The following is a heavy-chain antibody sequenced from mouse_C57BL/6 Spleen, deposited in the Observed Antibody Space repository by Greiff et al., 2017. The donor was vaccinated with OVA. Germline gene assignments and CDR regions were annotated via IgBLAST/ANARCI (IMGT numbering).Heavy chain of an antibody. CDR3: ARGRYYGSSDYYAMDY. J-gene: IGHJ4*01. D-gene: IGHD1-1*01. V-gene: IGHV5-17*01. CDR1: GFTFSDYG. Sequence: DVMLVESGGGLVKPGGSLKLSCAASGFTFSDYGMHWVRQAPEKGLEWVAYISSGSSTIYYADTVKGRFTISRDNAKNTLFLQMTSLRSEDTAMYYCARGRYYGSSDYYAMDYWGQGTSVTVSS. CDR2: ISSGSSTI.